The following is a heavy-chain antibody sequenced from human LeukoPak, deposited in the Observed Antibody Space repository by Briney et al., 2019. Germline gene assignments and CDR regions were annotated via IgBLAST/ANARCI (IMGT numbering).Heavy chain of an antibody. CDR3: ARGTDDSGYY. CDR1: GASISSYY. D-gene: IGHD3-22*01. CDR2: IYYSVTT. J-gene: IGHJ4*02. Sequence: SETLSLTCTVSGASISSYYWSWIRQPPGKGLEWIGYIYYSVTTNYNPSLKSRVTISVDTSKNQFSLKLSSVTAADTAVYYCARGTDDSGYYWGQGTLVTVSS. V-gene: IGHV4-59*01.